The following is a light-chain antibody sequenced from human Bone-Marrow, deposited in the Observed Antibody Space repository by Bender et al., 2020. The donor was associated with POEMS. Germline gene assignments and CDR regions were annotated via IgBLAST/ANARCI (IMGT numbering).Light chain of an antibody. CDR2: EVT. Sequence: QSALTQPASVSGSPGQSITISCTGTSGDVGGYKYVSWYQQHPGKAPKLIIYEVTNRPSGVSDRFSGSRSANTASLTISGLQAEDEADYYCSSYASTNTLLIGGGTKLTVL. V-gene: IGLV2-14*01. CDR1: SGDVGGYKY. J-gene: IGLJ2*01. CDR3: SSYASTNTLL.